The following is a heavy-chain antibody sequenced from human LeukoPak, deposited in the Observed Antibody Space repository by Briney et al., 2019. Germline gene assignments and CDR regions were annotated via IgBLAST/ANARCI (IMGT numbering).Heavy chain of an antibody. Sequence: GESLKISCKGSGYKFTNYWIAWVRQMPGQGLEWLGIIYPRDSDTRYSPSFQGQVTISVDTSIDTAYLQWSSVKASDTAMYYCARLLAAPYYINYWGQGTLVTVSS. J-gene: IGHJ4*02. V-gene: IGHV5-51*01. CDR2: IYPRDSDT. CDR3: ARLLAAPYYINY. CDR1: GYKFTNYW. D-gene: IGHD6-25*01.